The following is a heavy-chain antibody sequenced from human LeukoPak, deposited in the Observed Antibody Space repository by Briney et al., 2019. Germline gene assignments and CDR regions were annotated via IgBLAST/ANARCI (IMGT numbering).Heavy chain of an antibody. Sequence: PGGSLRLSCAASGFTFRTLAMNWVRQAPGKGLEWVSTISDNGRSTHYADSVKGRFTISRDNSKNTLYLQMNSLRAEDTAVYYCAKSPYYYDSSGYYKDYWGQGTLVTVSS. D-gene: IGHD3-22*01. CDR2: ISDNGRST. CDR1: GFTFRTLA. V-gene: IGHV3-23*01. CDR3: AKSPYYYDSSGYYKDY. J-gene: IGHJ4*02.